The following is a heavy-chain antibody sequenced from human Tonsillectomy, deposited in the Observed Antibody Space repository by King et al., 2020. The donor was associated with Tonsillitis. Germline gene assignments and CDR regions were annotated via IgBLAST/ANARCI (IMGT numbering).Heavy chain of an antibody. CDR3: ARDEGARGYSYGYFDS. CDR2: IYFTVAT. D-gene: IGHD5-18*01. Sequence: VQLQESGPGLVKPSETLSLTCTVSGDSINSFYLSWIRQPPGGGLEGIGFIYFTVATNHNPPLQRRVTISLETSKNPFSLRLSSVTAADTAVYYCARDEGARGYSYGYFDSWGQGTLVTVSS. CDR1: GDSINSFY. J-gene: IGHJ5*01. V-gene: IGHV4-59*01.